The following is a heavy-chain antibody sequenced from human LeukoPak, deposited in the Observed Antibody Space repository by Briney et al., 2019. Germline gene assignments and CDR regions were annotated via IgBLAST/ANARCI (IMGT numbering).Heavy chain of an antibody. J-gene: IGHJ6*03. CDR2: INHSGST. Sequence: PSETLSLTCAVYGGSFSGYYWSWIRHPPGKGLEWIGEINHSGSTNYNPSIKSRVTISVDTSKNQFSLKLSSVTAAGTAVYYCARGFRYMDFWGKGTTVTVSS. CDR3: ARGFRYMDF. CDR1: GGSFSGYY. V-gene: IGHV4-34*01.